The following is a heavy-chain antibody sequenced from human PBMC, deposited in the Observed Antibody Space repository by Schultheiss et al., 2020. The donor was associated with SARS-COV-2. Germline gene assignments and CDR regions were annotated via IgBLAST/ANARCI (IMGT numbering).Heavy chain of an antibody. J-gene: IGHJ6*02. D-gene: IGHD5-18*01. V-gene: IGHV4-34*01. CDR2: INHSGTT. CDR1: GGSFSAYF. CDR3: ARGGTALVPPYYFGLDV. Sequence: ESLKISCGVYGGSFSAYFWSWIRQPPGKGLEWIGEINHSGTTNYNPSLKSRVTMSVDTSQNQFSLKLFSVTAADTAVYFCARGGTALVPPYYFGLDVWGQGTTVTVSS.